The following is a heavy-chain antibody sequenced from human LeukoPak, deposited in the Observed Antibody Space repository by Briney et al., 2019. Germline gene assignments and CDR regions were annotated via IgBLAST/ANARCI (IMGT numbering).Heavy chain of an antibody. CDR3: ARGRVSGSGVGY. Sequence: ASVKVSCKASGYTFTSYDINWVRQATAQGREWMGWMNPNSGNTGYAQKFQGRVTMTRNTSISTAYMELSSLRSEDTAVYYCARGRVSGSGVGYWGQGTLVTVSS. CDR1: GYTFTSYD. J-gene: IGHJ4*02. CDR2: MNPNSGNT. V-gene: IGHV1-8*01. D-gene: IGHD3-10*01.